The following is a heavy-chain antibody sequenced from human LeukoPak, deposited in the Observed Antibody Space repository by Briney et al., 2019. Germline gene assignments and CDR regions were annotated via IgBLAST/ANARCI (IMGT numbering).Heavy chain of an antibody. CDR3: ARKKKGGNNWYFDL. D-gene: IGHD4-23*01. CDR1: GGSFSGYY. V-gene: IGHV4-34*01. CDR2: INHSGST. J-gene: IGHJ2*01. Sequence: SSETLSLTCAVYGGSFSGYYWSWIRQPPGKGLEWIGEINHSGSTNYNPSLKSRVTISVDTSKNQFSLKLSSVTAADTAVYYCARKKKGGNNWYFDLWGRGTLVTVSS.